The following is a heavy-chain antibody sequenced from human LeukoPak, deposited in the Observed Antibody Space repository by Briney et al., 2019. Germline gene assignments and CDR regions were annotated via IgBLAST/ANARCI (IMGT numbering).Heavy chain of an antibody. J-gene: IGHJ4*02. V-gene: IGHV1-2*02. CDR3: ARNIGVGPNGDS. Sequence: ASVKVSCKASGYSFTAYYMHWVRQAPGEGLEWMGWINPQSGGTNCAQKFQGRVTMTRDTSITTAYMELSRLTSDDTALYYCARNIGVGPNGDSWGQGTLVTVSS. CDR2: INPQSGGT. D-gene: IGHD6-19*01. CDR1: GYSFTAYY.